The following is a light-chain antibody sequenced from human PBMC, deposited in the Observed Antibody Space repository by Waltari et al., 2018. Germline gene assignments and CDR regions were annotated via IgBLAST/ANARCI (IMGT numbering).Light chain of an antibody. J-gene: IGLJ2*01. CDR3: YSTDSSGNHVV. Sequence: SYELTQPPSVSVSPGQTARFTCSGDALPKKYAYWYQQKSGQAPVLVIYEDSKRPSGIPERFSGSSSGTMATLTIGGAQVEDEADYYCYSTDSSGNHVVFGGGTKLTVL. CDR1: ALPKKY. V-gene: IGLV3-10*01. CDR2: EDS.